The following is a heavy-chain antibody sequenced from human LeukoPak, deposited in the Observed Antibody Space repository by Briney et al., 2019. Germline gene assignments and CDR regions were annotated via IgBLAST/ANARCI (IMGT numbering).Heavy chain of an antibody. D-gene: IGHD5-18*01. CDR2: FIPILGKA. J-gene: IGHJ5*02. Sequence: ASVKVSCKASGGTFSRFAITWVRQAPGQGLEWMGRFIPILGKANYAQKLQGRVTIFADESTSTAYMELSSLTSEDTAVYYCSREAIGGYSCGLKDTWFDPWGQGTLVTVSS. CDR1: GGTFSRFA. CDR3: SREAIGGYSCGLKDTWFDP. V-gene: IGHV1-69*11.